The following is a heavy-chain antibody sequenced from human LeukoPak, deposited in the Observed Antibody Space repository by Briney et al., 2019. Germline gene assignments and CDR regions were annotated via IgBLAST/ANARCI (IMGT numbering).Heavy chain of an antibody. Sequence: ASVKVSCKVSGYTLTELSMHWVRQAPGKGLEWMGGFDPEDGETIYAQKFQGRVTMTEDTSTDTAYMELSSLRSEDTAVYYCATSRPEYHYDILTGYHYRNWFDPWGQGTLVTVSS. CDR1: GYTLTELS. CDR3: ATSRPEYHYDILTGYHYRNWFDP. J-gene: IGHJ5*02. CDR2: FDPEDGET. V-gene: IGHV1-24*01. D-gene: IGHD3-9*01.